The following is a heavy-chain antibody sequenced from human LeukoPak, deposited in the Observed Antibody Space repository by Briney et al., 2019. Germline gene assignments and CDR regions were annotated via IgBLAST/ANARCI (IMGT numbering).Heavy chain of an antibody. CDR3: ARVYNYVFDY. J-gene: IGHJ4*02. CDR1: GFTFSSYA. CDR2: ISYDGSNK. D-gene: IGHD3-10*02. Sequence: GGSLRLSCAASGFTFSSYAMHWVRQAPGKGLEWVAVISYDGSNKYYADSVKGRFTISRDNSKNTLYLQMNSLRAEDTAVYYCARVYNYVFDYWGQGTLVTVSS. V-gene: IGHV3-30-3*01.